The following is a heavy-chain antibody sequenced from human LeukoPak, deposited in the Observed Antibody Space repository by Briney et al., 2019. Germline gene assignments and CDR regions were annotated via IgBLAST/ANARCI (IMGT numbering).Heavy chain of an antibody. D-gene: IGHD3-10*01. V-gene: IGHV4-59*01. Sequence: SETLSLTCTVSGGSISSYYWSWLRQPPGKGLEWIGYIYYSGSTNYNPSLKSRVTISVDTSKNQFSLKLSSVTAADTAVYYCAREAPGSYSFDYWGQGTLVTVSS. CDR1: GGSISSYY. CDR2: IYYSGST. CDR3: AREAPGSYSFDY. J-gene: IGHJ4*02.